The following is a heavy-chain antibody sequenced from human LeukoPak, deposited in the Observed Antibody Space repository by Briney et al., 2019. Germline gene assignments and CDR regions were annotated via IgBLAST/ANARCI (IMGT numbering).Heavy chain of an antibody. V-gene: IGHV3-7*01. CDR1: GFTFSSYW. D-gene: IGHD2-2*01. Sequence: GGSLRLSCAASGFTFSSYWMSWVRQAPGKGLEWVANIKQDGSEKYYVDSVKGRFTISRDNAKNSLYLQMNSLRAEDAAVYYCARVGCTSCSPSYYYYGMDVWGQGTTVTVSS. CDR3: ARVGCTSCSPSYYYYGMDV. CDR2: IKQDGSEK. J-gene: IGHJ6*02.